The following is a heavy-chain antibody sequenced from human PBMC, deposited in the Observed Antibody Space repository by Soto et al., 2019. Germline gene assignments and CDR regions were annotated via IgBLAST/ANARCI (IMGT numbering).Heavy chain of an antibody. CDR2: IYTGGNT. CDR3: AREGDDRHFFFDS. J-gene: IGHJ4*02. V-gene: IGHV4-4*07. CDR1: GRSMISYY. D-gene: IGHD3-3*02. Sequence: PSETLSLTCNVSGRSMISYYWSWIRQPAGKGLEWIGRIYTGGNTNYNPSLKSRVTMSVDTSKSQFSLSLTSVTAADTAVYYCAREGDDRHFFFDSWGQGTLVTSPQ.